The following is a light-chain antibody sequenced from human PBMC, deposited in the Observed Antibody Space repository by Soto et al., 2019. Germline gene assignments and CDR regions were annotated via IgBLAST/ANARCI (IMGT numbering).Light chain of an antibody. V-gene: IGKV3D-20*02. J-gene: IGKJ4*01. CDR1: KSVSSTY. CDR3: QQRSNWPLALT. CDR2: GAI. Sequence: EIVLTQSPGTLSLSPGERATLSCRASKSVSSTYLAWYQQKPGQAPRLLIYGAISRAADIPDRFSGSGSGTGFTLTTSRLEPEDFAVYYCQQRSNWPLALTFGGGTKVDIK.